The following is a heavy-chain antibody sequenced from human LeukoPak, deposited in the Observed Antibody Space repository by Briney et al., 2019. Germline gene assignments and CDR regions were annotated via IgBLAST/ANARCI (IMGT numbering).Heavy chain of an antibody. D-gene: IGHD6-13*01. CDR2: IYYSGST. V-gene: IGHV4-59*01. CDR3: ARGVLAAACIDY. Sequence: SETLSLTCTVSGDSLSSYYWSWIRQPPGKGLEWIGYIYYSGSTKYNPSLERRVTISVSTSKNQFSLQLSSVTAADTAVFYCARGVLAAACIDYWGEGALVTVS. CDR1: GDSLSSYY. J-gene: IGHJ4*02.